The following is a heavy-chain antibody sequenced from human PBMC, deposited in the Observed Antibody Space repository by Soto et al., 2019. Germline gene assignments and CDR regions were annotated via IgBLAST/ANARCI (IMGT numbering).Heavy chain of an antibody. CDR3: ARVVGEIQIWLISGYYFDY. Sequence: PSETLSLTCAVSGYSISSGYYWGWIRQPPGKGLEWIGSIYHSGSTYYNPSLKSRVTISVDTSKNQFSLKLSSVTAADTAVYYCARVVGEIQIWLISGYYFDYWGQGTLVTVSS. V-gene: IGHV4-38-2*01. CDR2: IYHSGST. D-gene: IGHD5-18*01. CDR1: GYSISSGYY. J-gene: IGHJ4*02.